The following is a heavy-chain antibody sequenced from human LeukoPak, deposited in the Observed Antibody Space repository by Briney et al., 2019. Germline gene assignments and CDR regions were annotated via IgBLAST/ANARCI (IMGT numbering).Heavy chain of an antibody. V-gene: IGHV3-23*01. CDR1: GFTFSTYA. D-gene: IGHD6-19*01. CDR2: IGAGGGGGST. CDR3: AIDPYSSGWRGGDYFDY. J-gene: IGHJ4*02. Sequence: PGGSLRLSCAASGFTFSTYAMSWVRQAPGKGLEWVSSIGAGGGGGSTVYADSVKGRFAISRDNSKNTLFLQMNSLRAEDTAVYYCAIDPYSSGWRGGDYFDYWGQGTLVTVSS.